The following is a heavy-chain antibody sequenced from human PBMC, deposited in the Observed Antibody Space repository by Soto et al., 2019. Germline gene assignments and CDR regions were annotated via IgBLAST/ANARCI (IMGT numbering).Heavy chain of an antibody. CDR3: ARGRGRYSSGWSWFDP. CDR2: IYATGST. CDR1: GASISGFY. J-gene: IGHJ5*02. Sequence: KPSETLSLTCTVSGASISGFYWSWIRKSAGKGLEWIGRIYATGSTNYTPSLESRVTISVDKSKNQFSLTLTSVTAADTAVYFCARGRGRYSSGWSWFDPWGQGILVTVSS. D-gene: IGHD6-19*01. V-gene: IGHV4-4*07.